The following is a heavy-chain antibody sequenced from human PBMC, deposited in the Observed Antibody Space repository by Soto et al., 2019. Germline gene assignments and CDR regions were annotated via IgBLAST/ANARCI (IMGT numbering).Heavy chain of an antibody. J-gene: IGHJ3*02. D-gene: IGHD1-1*01. Sequence: QVQLQQWGAGLLKPSETLSLTCAVYGGFVSSGNYYWSWIRQPPGKGLEWIGEMSHSGGTHFNPSLKSRVTISVDTSKNQFSLEMSSVTAADTALYYCARVERGTATTVVDAFDIWGPGTMVTVSS. CDR2: MSHSGGT. V-gene: IGHV4-34*01. CDR1: GGFVSSGNYY. CDR3: ARVERGTATTVVDAFDI.